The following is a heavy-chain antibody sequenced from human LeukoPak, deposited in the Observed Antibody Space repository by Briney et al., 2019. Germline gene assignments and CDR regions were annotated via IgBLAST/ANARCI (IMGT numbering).Heavy chain of an antibody. J-gene: IGHJ4*02. CDR2: LYSGGST. V-gene: IGHV3-66*04. CDR3: AGLPAYYYDTIGFYFDY. CDR1: GFTVSSNY. Sequence: PGGSLRLSCAASGFTVSSNYMTWVRQAPGKGLEWVSVLYSGGSTYYADSVKGRFTISRDNSKNTLYLQMNSLRAEDTAVYYCAGLPAYYYDTIGFYFDYWGQGTLVTVSS. D-gene: IGHD3-22*01.